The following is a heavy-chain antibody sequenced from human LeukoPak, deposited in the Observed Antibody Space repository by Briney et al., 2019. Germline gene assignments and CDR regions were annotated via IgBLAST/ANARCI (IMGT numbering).Heavy chain of an antibody. J-gene: IGHJ4*02. CDR1: GGPISSGDYY. V-gene: IGHV4-30-4*01. Sequence: NPSQTLSLTCTVSGGPISSGDYYWSWIRQPPGKGLEWIGYIYYSGSTYYNPSLKSRVTISVDTSKNQFSLKLSSVTAADTAVYYCARLYYYGSGLPAFDYWGQGTLVTVSS. D-gene: IGHD3-10*01. CDR3: ARLYYYGSGLPAFDY. CDR2: IYYSGST.